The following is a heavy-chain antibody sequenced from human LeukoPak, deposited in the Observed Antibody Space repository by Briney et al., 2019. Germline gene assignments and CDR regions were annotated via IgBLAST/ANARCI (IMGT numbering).Heavy chain of an antibody. Sequence: SETLSLTCAVYGGSFSGYYWSWIRQPPGKGLEWIGEINHSGSTNYNPSLKSRVTISVDTSKNQFSLKLSSVTAADTAVYYCARVPIYSNSPYFDYWGQGTLVTVSS. CDR1: GGSFSGYY. CDR2: INHSGST. V-gene: IGHV4-34*01. J-gene: IGHJ4*02. D-gene: IGHD4-11*01. CDR3: ARVPIYSNSPYFDY.